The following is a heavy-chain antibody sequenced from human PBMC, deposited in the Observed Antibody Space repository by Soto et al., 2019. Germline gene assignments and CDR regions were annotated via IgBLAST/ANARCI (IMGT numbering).Heavy chain of an antibody. CDR2: IYYTGST. CDR1: GGSVSSSRYY. J-gene: IGHJ6*03. Sequence: SETLSLTCSVSGGSVSSSRYYWDWIRQPPGKGLEWIGNIYYTGSTYYNPSVKSRVTISVDTSKNQFSLKLRSVTAADTAVYYCGRHGSSTSPYYYMDVWGRGTTVTVSS. CDR3: GRHGSSTSPYYYMDV. D-gene: IGHD2-2*01. V-gene: IGHV4-39*01.